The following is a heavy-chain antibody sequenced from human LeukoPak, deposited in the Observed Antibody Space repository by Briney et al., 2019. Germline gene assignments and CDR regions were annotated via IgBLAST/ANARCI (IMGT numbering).Heavy chain of an antibody. D-gene: IGHD1-1*01. V-gene: IGHV3-30*02. J-gene: IGHJ3*01. Sequence: GGSLRLSCAASGFTFSSYGMHWVRQAPGKGLEWVAFIRYDGSNKYYADSVKGRFTISRDNSKNTLYLQMNSLRAEDTAVYYCAVGRPRNATRLDDGYDFWGQGTMVTVSS. CDR2: IRYDGSNK. CDR1: GFTFSSYG. CDR3: AVGRPRNATRLDDGYDF.